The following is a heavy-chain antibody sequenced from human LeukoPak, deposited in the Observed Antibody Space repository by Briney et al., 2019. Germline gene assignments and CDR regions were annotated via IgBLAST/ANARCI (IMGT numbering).Heavy chain of an antibody. J-gene: IGHJ3*02. Sequence: SETLSLTCAVYGGSFSGYYWSWIRQPPGKGLEWIGEINHSGSTNYNPSLKSRVTISVDTSKNQFSLKLSSVTAADTAVYYCGTMVRGGRGAFDIWGQGTMVTVSS. D-gene: IGHD3-10*01. CDR3: GTMVRGGRGAFDI. V-gene: IGHV4-34*01. CDR1: GGSFSGYY. CDR2: INHSGST.